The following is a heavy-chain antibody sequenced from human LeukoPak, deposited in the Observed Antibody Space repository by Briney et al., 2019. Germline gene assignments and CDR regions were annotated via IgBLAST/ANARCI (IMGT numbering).Heavy chain of an antibody. CDR2: ISYDGSNK. Sequence: GGSLRRSCAASGFTFSSYGMHWVRQAPGKGLEWGAVISYDGSNKYYADSVKGRFTISRDNSKNTMYLQMNSLRAEDTAVYYCAKDLLYYDILTGASDYWAQGTLVTVSS. V-gene: IGHV3-30*18. D-gene: IGHD3-9*01. CDR3: AKDLLYYDILTGASDY. CDR1: GFTFSSYG. J-gene: IGHJ4*02.